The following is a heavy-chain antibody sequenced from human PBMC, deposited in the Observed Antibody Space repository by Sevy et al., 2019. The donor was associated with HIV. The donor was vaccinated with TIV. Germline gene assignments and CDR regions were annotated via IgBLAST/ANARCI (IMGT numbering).Heavy chain of an antibody. CDR1: GFTFSTYA. Sequence: GGSLRLSCAVSGFTFSTYAMHWVRQAPGKGLECVAIVSSDGSEINYADSVKGRFTISRDNSRMTLYLQMNSLRTKDTALYYWARDQLGGIDYWGQGTLVTVSS. D-gene: IGHD7-27*01. CDR2: VSSDGSEI. J-gene: IGHJ4*02. V-gene: IGHV3-30-3*01. CDR3: ARDQLGGIDY.